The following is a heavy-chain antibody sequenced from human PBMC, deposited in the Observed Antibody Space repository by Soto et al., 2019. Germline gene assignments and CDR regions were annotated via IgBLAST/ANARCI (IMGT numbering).Heavy chain of an antibody. V-gene: IGHV3-9*01. Sequence: EVQLVESGGGLVQPGRSLRLSCAASGFTFDDYAMHWVRQAPGKGLEWVSGISWNSGSIGYADSVKGRFTISRDNAKNSLNLQMNSLRAEDTALYYCAKGVAAWGFFDYWGQGTLVTVSS. D-gene: IGHD2-15*01. CDR1: GFTFDDYA. CDR2: ISWNSGSI. J-gene: IGHJ4*02. CDR3: AKGVAAWGFFDY.